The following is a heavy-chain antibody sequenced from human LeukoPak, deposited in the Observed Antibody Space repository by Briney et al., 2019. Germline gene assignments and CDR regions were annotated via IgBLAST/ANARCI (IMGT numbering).Heavy chain of an antibody. CDR3: ARGGLLRFLEWPRYYYYGMDV. V-gene: IGHV4-34*01. Sequence: PSETLSLTCAVYGGSFSGYYWSWIRQPPGKGLEWIGEINHSGSTNYNPSLKSRVTISVDTSKNQFSLKLSSVTAADTAVYYCARGGLLRFLEWPRYYYYGMDVWGQGTTVTVSS. CDR1: GGSFSGYY. D-gene: IGHD3-3*01. J-gene: IGHJ6*02. CDR2: INHSGST.